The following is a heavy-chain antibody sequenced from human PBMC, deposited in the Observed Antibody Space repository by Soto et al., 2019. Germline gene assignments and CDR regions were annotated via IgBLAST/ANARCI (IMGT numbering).Heavy chain of an antibody. V-gene: IGHV4-4*02. CDR2: IYHSGST. D-gene: IGHD1-26*01. J-gene: IGHJ4*02. CDR1: GGSISSLNW. Sequence: SETLSLTCAVSGGSISSLNWWSWVRQPPGKGLEWIGEIYHSGSTNYNPSLKSRVTISVDKSKNQFSLKLSSVTAADTAVYYCASSPVGARADYWGQGTLVTVSS. CDR3: ASSPVGARADY.